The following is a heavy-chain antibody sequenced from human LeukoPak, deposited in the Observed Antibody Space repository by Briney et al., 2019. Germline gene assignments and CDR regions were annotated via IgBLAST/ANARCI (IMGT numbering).Heavy chain of an antibody. CDR3: ARVLFSYYGSGSYGY. Sequence: PSETLSLTCTVSGGSISSYYWSWIRQPPGKGLEWIGYIYTSGTTNYNTTLKSRLTMSVDTSKNQFSLRLSSVTAADTAVYYCARVLFSYYGSGSYGYWGQGTLVTVSS. D-gene: IGHD3-10*01. CDR2: IYTSGTT. CDR1: GGSISSYY. J-gene: IGHJ4*02. V-gene: IGHV4-4*08.